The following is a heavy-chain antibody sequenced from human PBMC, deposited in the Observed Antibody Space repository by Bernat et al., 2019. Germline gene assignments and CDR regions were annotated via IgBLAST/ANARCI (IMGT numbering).Heavy chain of an antibody. CDR3: ARRDHEDFDY. D-gene: IGHD1-14*01. Sequence: QLQLQESGPGLVKPSETLSLTCTVSGGSISSNSYYWGWVRQPPGKGLEWIGSVYYSGSTYYNPSLKSRVTISVDTSKNQFSLKLSSVTATDTAVYYCARRDHEDFDYWGQGTLVTVSS. J-gene: IGHJ4*02. V-gene: IGHV4-39*01. CDR2: VYYSGST. CDR1: GGSISSNSYY.